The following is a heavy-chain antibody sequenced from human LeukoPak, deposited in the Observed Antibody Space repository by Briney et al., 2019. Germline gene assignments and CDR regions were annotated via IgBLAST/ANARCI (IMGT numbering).Heavy chain of an antibody. CDR1: GGTFSSYA. V-gene: IGHV1-69*05. CDR2: IIPIFGTA. CDR3: ARGAPVRFDFSSGLMALFDP. Sequence: SVKVSCKASGGTFSSYAISWVRQAPGQGLEWMGGIIPIFGTANYAQKFQGRVTMTRDTSTSTVYMELSSLRSEDTAVYFCARGAPVRFDFSSGLMALFDPWGQGTLVPVSS. J-gene: IGHJ5*02. D-gene: IGHD3-3*01.